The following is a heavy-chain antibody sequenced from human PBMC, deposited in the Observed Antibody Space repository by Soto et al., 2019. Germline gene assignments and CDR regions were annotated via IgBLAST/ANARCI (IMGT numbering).Heavy chain of an antibody. V-gene: IGHV3-30-3*01. Sequence: QVQLVESGGGVVQPGRSLRLSCAASGFTFSSYAMHWVRQAPGKGLEWVAVISYDGSNKYYADSVKGRFTISRDNSKNTLYLQMNSLRAEDTAVYYCAREGTIFGVVSPFDYWGQGTLVTVSS. D-gene: IGHD3-3*01. CDR1: GFTFSSYA. CDR2: ISYDGSNK. CDR3: AREGTIFGVVSPFDY. J-gene: IGHJ4*02.